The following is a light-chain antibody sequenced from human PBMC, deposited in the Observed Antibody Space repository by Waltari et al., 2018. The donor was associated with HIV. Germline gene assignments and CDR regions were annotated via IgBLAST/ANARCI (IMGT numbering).Light chain of an antibody. CDR2: DAS. Sequence: EIVLTQSPATLSLSPGERATLSCRASQSVSSSLDWYQQQSGQPPRLLIYDASDRATGIPARFSGSGSGTDFTLTISSLEPEDFVVYYCQQRGNWRITFGQGTRLEIK. V-gene: IGKV3-11*01. J-gene: IGKJ5*01. CDR1: QSVSSS. CDR3: QQRGNWRIT.